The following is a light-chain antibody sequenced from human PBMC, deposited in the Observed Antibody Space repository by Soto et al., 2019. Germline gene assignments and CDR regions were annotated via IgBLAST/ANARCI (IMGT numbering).Light chain of an antibody. CDR2: DAS. V-gene: IGKV3-11*01. J-gene: IGKJ3*01. Sequence: EIVLTQSPATLSLSPGERATLSCRASQSVSSYLAWYQQKPGQAPRLLIYDASNRATGIPARFSGSGSGTDFTLTISSLEPEDFAVYYCQQRSNWHSGGFTFGPGTKVDIK. CDR1: QSVSSY. CDR3: QQRSNWHSGGFT.